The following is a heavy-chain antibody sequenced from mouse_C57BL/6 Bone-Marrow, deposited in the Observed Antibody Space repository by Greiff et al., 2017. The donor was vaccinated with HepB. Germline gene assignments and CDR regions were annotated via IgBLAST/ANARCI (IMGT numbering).Heavy chain of an antibody. CDR1: GYTFTSYW. J-gene: IGHJ1*03. V-gene: IGHV1-59*01. Sequence: VQLQQPGAELVRPGTSVKLSCKASGYTFTSYWMHWVKQRPGQGLEWIGVIDPSDSYTNYNQKFKGKATLTVDTSSSTAYMQLSSLTSEDSAVYYCASNGDYYGSSYWYFDVWGTGTTVTVSS. CDR2: IDPSDSYT. CDR3: ASNGDYYGSSYWYFDV. D-gene: IGHD1-1*01.